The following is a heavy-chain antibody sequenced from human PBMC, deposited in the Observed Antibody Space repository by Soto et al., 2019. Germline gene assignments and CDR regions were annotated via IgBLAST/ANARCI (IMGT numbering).Heavy chain of an antibody. Sequence: QVHLQQWGAGLLKPSETLSLTCAVYGGSVNGYYWNWIRQPPGKGLEWIGEINHTGGTHYNPSLKRRVTMSVDTSKNQFSLRLSSGTAADTAIYYCATRITVFGLLIPPFDPWGQGTQVTVSS. CDR3: ATRITVFGLLIPPFDP. V-gene: IGHV4-34*02. CDR2: INHTGGT. J-gene: IGHJ5*02. D-gene: IGHD3-3*01. CDR1: GGSVNGYY.